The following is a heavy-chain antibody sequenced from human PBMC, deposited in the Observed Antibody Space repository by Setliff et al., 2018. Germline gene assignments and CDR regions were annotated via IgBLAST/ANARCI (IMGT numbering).Heavy chain of an antibody. Sequence: SETLSLTCTVSGGSVSSASHYWGWIRQAPGKAMEWIGSVYYSGYTYYKPSLQSRVTMSVDTSKNQFSLKLTSVTAADTAVYYCARDRTAYTYGLDVWGQGTTVTVSS. CDR1: GGSVSSASHY. CDR2: VYYSGYT. D-gene: IGHD3-16*01. J-gene: IGHJ6*02. V-gene: IGHV4-39*07. CDR3: ARDRTAYTYGLDV.